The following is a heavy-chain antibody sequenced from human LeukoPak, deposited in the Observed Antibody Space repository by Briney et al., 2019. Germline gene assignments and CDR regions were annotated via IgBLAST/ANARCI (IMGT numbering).Heavy chain of an antibody. Sequence: GGSLRLSCAASGFIFTNYGMSWVRQAPGKGLEWVSAIRGNAGTTYYADSVKGRFTIFRDSSKNMLYLQMNSLRVEDTAVYYCAKGHGDSSGYYYFDSWGLGTLVTVSS. V-gene: IGHV3-23*01. CDR1: GFIFTNYG. CDR2: IRGNAGTT. CDR3: AKGHGDSSGYYYFDS. J-gene: IGHJ4*02. D-gene: IGHD3-22*01.